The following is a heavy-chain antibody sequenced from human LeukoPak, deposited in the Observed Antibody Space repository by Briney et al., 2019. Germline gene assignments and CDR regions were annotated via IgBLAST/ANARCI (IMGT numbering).Heavy chain of an antibody. J-gene: IGHJ4*02. CDR3: ARDVGDYFDY. Sequence: GASVKVSCKASGYTFTSYYMHWVRQAPGQGLEWMGIINPSGGSTSYAQKFQGRVTTTRDMSTSTVYMELSSLRSEDTAVYYCARDVGDYFDYWGQGTLVTVSS. V-gene: IGHV1-46*01. CDR1: GYTFTSYY. CDR2: INPSGGST.